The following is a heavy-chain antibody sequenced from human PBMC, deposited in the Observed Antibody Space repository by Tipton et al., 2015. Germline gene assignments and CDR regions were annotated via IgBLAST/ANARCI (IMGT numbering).Heavy chain of an antibody. CDR2: INISGST. D-gene: IGHD2/OR15-2a*01. CDR1: GGSISSYY. V-gene: IGHV4-59*10. CDR3: ARAGRGFNILYYYYGLDI. J-gene: IGHJ6*02. Sequence: TLSLTCAVYGGSISSYYWSWIRQPAGKGLEWIGRINISGSTNYNPSLKSRVTISVDTSKNQFSLKLSSVTAADTAVYYCARAGRGFNILYYYYGLDIWGRGTTVAVSS.